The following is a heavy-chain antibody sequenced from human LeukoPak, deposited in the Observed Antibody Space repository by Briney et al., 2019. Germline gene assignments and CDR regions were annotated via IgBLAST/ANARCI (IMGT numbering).Heavy chain of an antibody. CDR3: AKEPLIVVVPAAIRTHYYFDY. D-gene: IGHD2-2*01. J-gene: IGHJ4*02. Sequence: GGSLRLSCAGSGFTFSRYWMTWVRQAPGKGLEWVANLKYDVSETHYVDSVKGRFIISRDNSKNTLYLQMNSLRAEDTAVYYCAKEPLIVVVPAAIRTHYYFDYWGQGTLVTVSS. CDR2: LKYDVSET. CDR1: GFTFSRYW. V-gene: IGHV3-7*03.